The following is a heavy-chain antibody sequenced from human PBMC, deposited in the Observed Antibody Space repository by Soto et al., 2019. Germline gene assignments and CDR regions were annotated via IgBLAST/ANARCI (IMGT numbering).Heavy chain of an antibody. CDR2: IYATGST. CDR1: GDSLSGYY. Sequence: LSLTCNVSGDSLSGYYWSWIRQPPGKGLEWIGRIYATGSTDYNPSLKSRLTMSVDMSKRQFSLTLXYVTAAETGMYYCVRDGTKNLRDWFDPCGQRILVTVSS. CDR3: VRDGTKNLRDWFDP. D-gene: IGHD1-1*01. V-gene: IGHV4-4*07. J-gene: IGHJ5*02.